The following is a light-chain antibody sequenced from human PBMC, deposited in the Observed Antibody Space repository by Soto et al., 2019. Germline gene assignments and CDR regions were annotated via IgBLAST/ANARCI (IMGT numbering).Light chain of an antibody. Sequence: DVVMTQSPLSLPVTLGQPASISCRSSQSLVYSDGNTYLNWFQQRPGQSPRRLIYMVSNRDSGVPDRFSGSGSGTDFTLKISRVEAEAVGVSYCMQGTHWPPFTFGPGTRVDIK. CDR3: MQGTHWPPFT. V-gene: IGKV2-30*01. J-gene: IGKJ3*01. CDR1: QSLVYSDGNTY. CDR2: MVS.